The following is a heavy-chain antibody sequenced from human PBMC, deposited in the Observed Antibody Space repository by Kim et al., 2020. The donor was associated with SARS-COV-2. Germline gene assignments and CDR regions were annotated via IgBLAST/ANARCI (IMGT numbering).Heavy chain of an antibody. Sequence: ASVKVSCKASGYIFIGYYMHWVRQAPGRGLEWMGRINLNSGGTNYAQKFQGRVTMTRDTSISTAYMELSRLRSDDTAVYYCARDGDAFDIWGQGTMVTVSS. CDR1: GYIFIGYY. CDR2: INLNSGGT. V-gene: IGHV1-2*06. J-gene: IGHJ3*02. CDR3: ARDGDAFDI.